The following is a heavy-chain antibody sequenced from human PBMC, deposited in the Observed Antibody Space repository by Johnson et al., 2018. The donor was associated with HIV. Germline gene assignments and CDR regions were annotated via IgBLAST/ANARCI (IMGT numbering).Heavy chain of an antibody. CDR2: ISYDGSNK. D-gene: IGHD6-19*01. CDR3: ARISGWYSPAFDI. V-gene: IGHV3-30*04. CDR1: GFTFSSYA. Sequence: QVQLVESGGGLVQPGRSLRLSCAASGFTFSSYAMHWVRQAPGKGLEWVAVISYDGSNKYYADSVKGRFTISRDNSKNTLYLQMNSLRAEDTAVYYCARISGWYSPAFDIWGQGTMVTVSS. J-gene: IGHJ3*02.